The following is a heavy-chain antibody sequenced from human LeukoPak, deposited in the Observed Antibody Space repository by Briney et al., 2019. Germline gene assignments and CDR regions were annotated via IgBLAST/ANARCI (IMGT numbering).Heavy chain of an antibody. CDR3: ARFPTVTHRRRGVPGHMDV. CDR1: GGSISSSSYY. CDR2: IYYSGST. Sequence: PSETLSLTCTVSGGSISSSSYYWGWIRQPPGKGLEWIGSIYYSGSTYYNPSLKSRVTISVDTSKNQFSLKLSSVTAADTAVYYCARFPTVTHRRRGVPGHMDVWGKGTTVTVSS. V-gene: IGHV4-39*07. D-gene: IGHD4-17*01. J-gene: IGHJ6*03.